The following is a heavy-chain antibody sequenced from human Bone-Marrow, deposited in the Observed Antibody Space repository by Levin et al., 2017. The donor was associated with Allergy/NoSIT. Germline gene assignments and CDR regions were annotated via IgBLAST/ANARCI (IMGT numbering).Heavy chain of an antibody. Sequence: PSETLSLTCAVYGGSFSGYYWSWIRQPPGKGLEWIGEINHSGSTNYNPSLKSRVTISVDTSKNQFSLKLSSVTAADTAVYYCARAGFGELPDMDGWGKGTTVTVSS. CDR3: ARAGFGELPDMDG. J-gene: IGHJ6*03. CDR1: GGSFSGYY. D-gene: IGHD3-10*01. V-gene: IGHV4-34*01. CDR2: INHSGST.